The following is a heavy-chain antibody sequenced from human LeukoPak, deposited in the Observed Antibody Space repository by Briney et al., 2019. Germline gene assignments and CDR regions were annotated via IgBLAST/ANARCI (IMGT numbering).Heavy chain of an antibody. CDR2: INPSGGST. J-gene: IGHJ4*02. D-gene: IGHD5-12*01. Sequence: ASVKVSCKASGGTFSSYAISWVRQAPGQGLEWMGIINPSGGSTNYAQKLQGRVTMTTDTSTSTAYMELRSLRSDDTAVYYCARVGLYSGYDNIRLDFDYWGQGTLVTVSS. CDR1: GGTFSSYA. CDR3: ARVGLYSGYDNIRLDFDY. V-gene: IGHV1-18*01.